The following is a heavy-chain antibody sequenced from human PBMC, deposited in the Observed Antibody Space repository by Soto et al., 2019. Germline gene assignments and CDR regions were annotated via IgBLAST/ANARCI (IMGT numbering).Heavy chain of an antibody. CDR1: GFTFSSYA. CDR3: AKTGSITMVRGALDGWFDP. Sequence: GGSLRLSCAASGFTFSSYAMSWVRQAPGKGLEWVSAISGSGGSTSYADPVKGRFTISRANSKNTLYLQMNSLRAEDTAVYYCAKTGSITMVRGALDGWFDPWGQGTLVTVSS. CDR2: ISGSGGST. D-gene: IGHD3-10*01. V-gene: IGHV3-23*01. J-gene: IGHJ5*02.